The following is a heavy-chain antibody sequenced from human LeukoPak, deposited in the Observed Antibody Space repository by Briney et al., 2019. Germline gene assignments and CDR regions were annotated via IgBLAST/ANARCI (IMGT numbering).Heavy chain of an antibody. D-gene: IGHD6-13*01. CDR1: GFTFSSYE. CDR3: ARAYSSSWYAKYFDY. Sequence: GGSLRLSCAASGFTFSSYEMNWVRQAPGKGLEWVSYISSSGSTIYYADSVEGRFTISRDNAKNSLYLQMNSPRAEDTAVYYCARAYSSSWYAKYFDYWGQGTLVTVSS. V-gene: IGHV3-48*03. CDR2: ISSSGSTI. J-gene: IGHJ4*02.